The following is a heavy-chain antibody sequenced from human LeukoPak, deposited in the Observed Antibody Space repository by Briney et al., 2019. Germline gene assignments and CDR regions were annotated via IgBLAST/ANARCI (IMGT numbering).Heavy chain of an antibody. V-gene: IGHV1-2*02. J-gene: IGHJ4*02. CDR3: ARLVSDIVVVPAAV. CDR2: INPNSGGT. CDR1: GYTFTGYY. Sequence: ASVNVSCKASGYTFTGYYMHWVRQAPGQGLEWMGWINPNSGGTNYAQKFQGRVTMTRDTSISTAYMELSRLRSDDTAVYYCARLVSDIVVVPAAVWGQGTLVTVSS. D-gene: IGHD2-2*01.